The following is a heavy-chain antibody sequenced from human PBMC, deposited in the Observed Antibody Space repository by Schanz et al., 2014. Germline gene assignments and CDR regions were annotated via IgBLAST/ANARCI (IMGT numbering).Heavy chain of an antibody. V-gene: IGHV1-46*01. CDR3: AIHYGDRPL. CDR1: GYTFTTYY. CDR2: INPSSGTT. J-gene: IGHJ4*02. D-gene: IGHD4-17*01. Sequence: QVQLVQSGAEVKKPGASVKVSCKASGYTFTTYYIHWVRQAPGQGLEWMGKINPSSGTTRIAQNFQGRVTMTRDPSLKTAYMEMTDLKFEDAGLYYCAIHYGDRPLWGQGTLIAVSS.